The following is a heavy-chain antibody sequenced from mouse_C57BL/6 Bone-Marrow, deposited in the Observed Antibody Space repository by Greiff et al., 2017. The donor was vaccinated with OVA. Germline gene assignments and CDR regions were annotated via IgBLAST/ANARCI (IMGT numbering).Heavy chain of an antibody. CDR2: INYDGSST. CDR1: GFTFSDYY. CDR3: ARDLPYYYGSSYWYFDV. Sequence: EVNLVESEGGLVQPGSSMKLSCTASGFTFSDYYMAWVRQVPEKGLEWVANINYDGSSTYYLDSLKSRFIISRDNAKNILYLQMSSLKSEDTATYYCARDLPYYYGSSYWYFDVWGTGTTVTVSS. J-gene: IGHJ1*03. D-gene: IGHD1-1*01. V-gene: IGHV5-16*01.